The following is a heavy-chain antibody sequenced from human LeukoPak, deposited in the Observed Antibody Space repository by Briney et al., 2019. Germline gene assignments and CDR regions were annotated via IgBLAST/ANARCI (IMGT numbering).Heavy chain of an antibody. CDR1: GGSFSGHY. CDR3: ARGRRLRFLEWSGAGNWFDP. CDR2: INHSGST. Sequence: SETLSLTCAVYGGSFSGHYWSWIRQPPGKGLEWIGEINHSGSTNYNPSLKSRVTISVDTSKNQFSLKLSSVTAADTAVYYCARGRRLRFLEWSGAGNWFDPWGQGTLVTVSS. V-gene: IGHV4-34*01. D-gene: IGHD3-3*01. J-gene: IGHJ5*02.